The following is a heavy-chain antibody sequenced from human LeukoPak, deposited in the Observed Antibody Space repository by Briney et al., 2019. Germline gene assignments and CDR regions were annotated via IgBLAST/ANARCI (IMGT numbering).Heavy chain of an antibody. D-gene: IGHD3-22*01. CDR1: GFTFSSYG. CDR3: ARDRGYYYDSSGYPSEFDY. V-gene: IGHV3-21*01. Sequence: GGSLRLSCAASGFTFSSYGMHWVRQAPGKGLEWVSSISSSSSYIYYADSVKGRFTISRDNAKNSLYLQMNSLRAEDTAVYYCARDRGYYYDSSGYPSEFDYWGQGTLVTVSS. CDR2: ISSSSSYI. J-gene: IGHJ4*02.